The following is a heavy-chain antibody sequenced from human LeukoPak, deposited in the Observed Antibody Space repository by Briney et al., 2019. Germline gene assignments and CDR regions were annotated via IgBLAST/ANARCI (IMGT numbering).Heavy chain of an antibody. D-gene: IGHD6-13*01. CDR2: ISSSSGYI. Sequence: GGSLRLSCAASGFTFSSYSMNWVRQAPGKGLEWVSSISSSSGYIYYADSVKGRFTISRDNAKNSLYLQMNSLRAEDTAVYYCARGTAAAGTDYWGQGTLVTVSS. V-gene: IGHV3-21*01. CDR3: ARGTAAAGTDY. J-gene: IGHJ4*02. CDR1: GFTFSSYS.